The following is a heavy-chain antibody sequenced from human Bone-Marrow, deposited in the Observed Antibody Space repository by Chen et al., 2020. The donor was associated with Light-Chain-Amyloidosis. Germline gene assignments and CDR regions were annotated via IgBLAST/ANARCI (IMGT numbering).Heavy chain of an antibody. CDR2: ISWNSGII. Sequence: EVQLVESGGGLVQPGRSLRLSCAASGFTFDDYAMHWVRQAPGKGLEWVSGISWNSGIIGYADSVKGRFTISRDNAKNSLYLQMNSLRAEDTALYYCAKETRGGLGYYGMDVWGQGTTVTVSS. CDR1: GFTFDDYA. V-gene: IGHV3-9*01. J-gene: IGHJ6*02. D-gene: IGHD3-10*01. CDR3: AKETRGGLGYYGMDV.